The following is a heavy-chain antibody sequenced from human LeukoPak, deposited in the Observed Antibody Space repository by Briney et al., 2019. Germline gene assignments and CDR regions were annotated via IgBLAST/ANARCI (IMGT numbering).Heavy chain of an antibody. V-gene: IGHV1-18*01. D-gene: IGHD2-2*02. Sequence: ASMKVSCKASGYNFSNYGISWARQAPGQGLEWMGWISGYNGNTNYAQKLQGRVTMTTDTSTTTAYMELRSLRSDDTAVYYCARDRSLYTSMLDSWGQGTLVTVSS. CDR1: GYNFSNYG. CDR2: ISGYNGNT. CDR3: ARDRSLYTSMLDS. J-gene: IGHJ4*02.